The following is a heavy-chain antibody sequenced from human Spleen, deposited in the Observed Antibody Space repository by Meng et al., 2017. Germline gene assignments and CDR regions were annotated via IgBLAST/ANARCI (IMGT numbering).Heavy chain of an antibody. V-gene: IGHV4-4*02. J-gene: IGHJ4*02. D-gene: IGHD2-8*02. CDR2: IYHSGSA. CDR3: ASNGWYCLDY. Sequence: QVQLQESDPGLVKPSGPLSITFAVSGGSISSDNWWSWVRHPPGKGLEWIGEIYHSGSANYNPSLKSRVTISVDTSKNQFSLNLMSVTAADTAVYYCASNGWYCLDYWGQGTLVTVSS. CDR1: GGSISSDNW.